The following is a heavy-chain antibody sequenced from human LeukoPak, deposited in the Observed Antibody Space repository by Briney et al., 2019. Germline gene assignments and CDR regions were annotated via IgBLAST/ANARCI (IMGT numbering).Heavy chain of an antibody. CDR3: ARDLYYYDSSGYYYGVGFDY. D-gene: IGHD3-22*01. CDR1: GFTFSSYG. V-gene: IGHV3-33*01. J-gene: IGHJ4*02. Sequence: GSLRLSCAASGFTFSSYGMHWVRQAPGKGLEWVAVIWYDGSNKYYADSVKDRFTISRDNSKNTLYLQMNSLRAEDTAVYYCARDLYYYDSSGYYYGVGFDYWGQGTLVTVSS. CDR2: IWYDGSNK.